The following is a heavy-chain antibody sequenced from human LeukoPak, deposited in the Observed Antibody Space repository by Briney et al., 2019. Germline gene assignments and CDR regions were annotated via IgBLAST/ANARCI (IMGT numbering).Heavy chain of an antibody. CDR2: IWYDGSNK. J-gene: IGHJ3*02. CDR3: ARDHRVTMVRGGAPSGAFDI. D-gene: IGHD3-10*01. V-gene: IGHV3-33*01. CDR1: GFTFSSYG. Sequence: PGGSLRLSCAASGFTFSSYGMHWVRQAPGKGLEWVAVIWYDGSNKYYADSVKGRFTISRDNSKNTLYLQMNSLRAEDTAVYYCARDHRVTMVRGGAPSGAFDIWGQGTMVTVSS.